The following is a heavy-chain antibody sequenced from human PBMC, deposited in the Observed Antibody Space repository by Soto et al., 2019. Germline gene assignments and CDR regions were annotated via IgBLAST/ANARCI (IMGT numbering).Heavy chain of an antibody. D-gene: IGHD5-12*01. CDR3: ARVSFETSGFADY. V-gene: IGHV1-3*01. Sequence: GASVKVSCKASGYTFTAYTIHWVRQAPGQSLEWMGWINAANGATKYSEKFQGRVTITRDTSARTAYMDLSSPSSKDTAVYFCARVSFETSGFADYWGQGTLVTVSS. CDR2: INAANGAT. J-gene: IGHJ4*02. CDR1: GYTFTAYT.